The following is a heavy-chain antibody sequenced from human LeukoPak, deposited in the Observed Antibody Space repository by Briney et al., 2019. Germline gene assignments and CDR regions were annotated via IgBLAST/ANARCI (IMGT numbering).Heavy chain of an antibody. CDR1: GYTFTSYD. CDR2: MNPNSGNT. D-gene: IGHD6-6*01. Sequence: ASVKVSCKASGYTFTSYDINWVRQATGQGLEWMGWMNPNSGNTGYAQKFQGRVTMTRNTSISTAYMELSSLRSEDTAVYYCARASHSSSYPVYYYYYYYMDVWGKGTTVTVSS. CDR3: ARASHSSSYPVYYYYYYYMDV. J-gene: IGHJ6*03. V-gene: IGHV1-8*01.